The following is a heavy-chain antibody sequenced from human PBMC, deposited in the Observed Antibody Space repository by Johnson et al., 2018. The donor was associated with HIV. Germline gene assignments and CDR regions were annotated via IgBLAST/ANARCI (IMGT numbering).Heavy chain of an antibody. J-gene: IGHJ3*02. CDR1: GFTFSSYD. V-gene: IGHV3-30*14. D-gene: IGHD4-17*01. CDR2: ISYDGSNK. CDR3: AREVDYAVNTQHLDAFDI. Sequence: QEQLVESGGGLVQPGGSLRLSCAASGFTFSSYDMHWVRQAPGRGLEWVAVISYDGSNKYYADSVKGRFTISRDNSKNTLYLQMNSLRAEDTAVYYCAREVDYAVNTQHLDAFDIWGQGTMVTVSS.